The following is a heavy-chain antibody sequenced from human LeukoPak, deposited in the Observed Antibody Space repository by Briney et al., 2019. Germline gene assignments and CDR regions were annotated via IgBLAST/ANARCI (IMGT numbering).Heavy chain of an antibody. CDR3: ARDEISGSTYYFDY. CDR1: GFTFSSYG. D-gene: IGHD3-22*01. J-gene: IGHJ4*02. Sequence: GGSLRLSCAASGFTFSSYGMHWVRQAPGKGLEWVAVIWYDGSNKYYADSVKGRFTISRDNSKNTLYLQMNSLRVEDTAVYFCARDEISGSTYYFDYWGQGTLVTVSS. CDR2: IWYDGSNK. V-gene: IGHV3-33*01.